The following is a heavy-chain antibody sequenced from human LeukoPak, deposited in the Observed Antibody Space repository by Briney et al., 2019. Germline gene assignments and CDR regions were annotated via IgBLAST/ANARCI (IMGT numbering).Heavy chain of an antibody. CDR2: ISSSSTI. CDR1: GFTFSSYS. D-gene: IGHD6-19*01. CDR3: ARSRSSWQWLEWYFDL. J-gene: IGHJ2*01. Sequence: GGSLRLSCAASGFTFSSYSMNWVRQAPGKGLEWVSYISSSSTIYYADSVKGRFTISRDNAKNTLYLQMNSLRAEDTAVYYCARSRSSWQWLEWYFDLWGRGTLVTVSS. V-gene: IGHV3-48*01.